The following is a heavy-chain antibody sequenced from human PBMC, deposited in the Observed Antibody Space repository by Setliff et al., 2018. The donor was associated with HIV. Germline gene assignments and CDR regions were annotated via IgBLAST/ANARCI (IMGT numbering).Heavy chain of an antibody. CDR1: GGSISSSSYY. D-gene: IGHD3-9*01. J-gene: IGHJ6*02. CDR2: IYYSGST. V-gene: IGHV4-39*07. Sequence: SETLSLTCTVSGGSISSSSYYWGWIRQPPGKGLEWIGSIYYSGSTYYNPSLKSRVTISVDTSKDQFSLKLSSVTAADTAVYYCARYFDWFSYGMDVWGQGTTVTVSS. CDR3: ARYFDWFSYGMDV.